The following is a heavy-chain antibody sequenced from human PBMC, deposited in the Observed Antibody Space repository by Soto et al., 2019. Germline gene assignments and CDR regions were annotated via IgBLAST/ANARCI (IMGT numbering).Heavy chain of an antibody. CDR2: IYYSGST. V-gene: IGHV4-31*03. Sequence: SETLSLTCTVSGGSISSGGYYWSWIRQHPGKGLEWIGYIYYSGSTYYNPSLKSRVTISVDTSKNQFSLKLSSVTAADTAVYYCASGPYGLTTRYFDYWGQGTLVTVSS. CDR3: ASGPYGLTTRYFDY. CDR1: GGSISSGGYY. D-gene: IGHD3-9*01. J-gene: IGHJ4*02.